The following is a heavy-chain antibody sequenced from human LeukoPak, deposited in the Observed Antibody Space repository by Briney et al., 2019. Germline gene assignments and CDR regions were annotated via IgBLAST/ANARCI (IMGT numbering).Heavy chain of an antibody. Sequence: PSETLSLTCTVSGGSISSYYWSWIRQPPGKGLEWIGYIYYSGSTNYNPSLKSRVTISVDTSKNHFSLKLSSVTAADTAVYYCARLYDSSGYYYPFDYWGQGTLVTVSS. CDR1: GGSISSYY. V-gene: IGHV4-59*08. CDR3: ARLYDSSGYYYPFDY. CDR2: IYYSGST. D-gene: IGHD3-22*01. J-gene: IGHJ4*02.